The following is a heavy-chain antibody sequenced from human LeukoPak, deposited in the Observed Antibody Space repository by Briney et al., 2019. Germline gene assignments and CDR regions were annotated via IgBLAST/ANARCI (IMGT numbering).Heavy chain of an antibody. CDR1: EFILSSYA. J-gene: IGHJ4*02. D-gene: IGHD2-8*02. CDR2: ISGNGAHP. Sequence: GGSLRLSCEASEFILSSYAMSWVRQAPGKGLEWVSSISGNGAHPYYADSVRGRFTISRDFSRNAVYLQMNSLRAEDTAVYYCARDREPGTSASRFDYWGQGTLVTVSS. CDR3: ARDREPGTSASRFDY. V-gene: IGHV3-23*01.